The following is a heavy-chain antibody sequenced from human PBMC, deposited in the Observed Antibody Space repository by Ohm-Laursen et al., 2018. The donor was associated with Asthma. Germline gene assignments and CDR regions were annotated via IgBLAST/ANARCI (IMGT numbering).Heavy chain of an antibody. CDR1: GFTFSSYG. Sequence: SLRLSCAASGFTFSSYGMHWVRQAPGKGLEWVAVISYDGSNKYYADSAKGLFTISRDNSKNTLYLQMNSLRAEDTAVYYCARGGYSSGWSYHSNFDYWGQGTLVTVSS. V-gene: IGHV3-30*03. J-gene: IGHJ4*02. CDR3: ARGGYSSGWSYHSNFDY. D-gene: IGHD6-19*01. CDR2: ISYDGSNK.